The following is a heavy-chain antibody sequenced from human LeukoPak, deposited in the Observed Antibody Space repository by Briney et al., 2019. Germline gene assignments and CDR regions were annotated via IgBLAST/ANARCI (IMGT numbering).Heavy chain of an antibody. V-gene: IGHV1-69*01. J-gene: IGHJ4*02. CDR2: IIPIFGTA. CDR1: GGTFSSYA. D-gene: IGHD2-15*01. CDR3: ARDGDCSGGSCYSFDY. Sequence: SVMVSCKASGGTFSSYAISWVRQAPGQGLEWMGGIIPIFGTANYAQKFQGRVTITADESTSTAYMELSSLRSEDTAVYYCARDGDCSGGSCYSFDYWGQGTLVTVSS.